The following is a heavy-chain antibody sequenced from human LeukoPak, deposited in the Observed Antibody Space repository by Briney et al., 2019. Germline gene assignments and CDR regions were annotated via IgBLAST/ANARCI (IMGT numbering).Heavy chain of an antibody. J-gene: IGHJ6*03. CDR3: ARWFGSSPSQYYYYYMDV. V-gene: IGHV1-8*01. CDR1: GYTFTSYD. Sequence: ASVKVSCKASGYTFTSYDINWVRQATGQGLEWMGWMNPNSGNTGYAQKFQGRVTITRNTSISTAYMELSSLRSEDTAVYYCARWFGSSPSQYYYYYMDVWGKGTTVTVSS. D-gene: IGHD6-6*01. CDR2: MNPNSGNT.